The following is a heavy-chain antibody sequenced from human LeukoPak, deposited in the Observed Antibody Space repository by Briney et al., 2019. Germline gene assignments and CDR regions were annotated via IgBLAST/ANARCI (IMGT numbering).Heavy chain of an antibody. Sequence: ASVKVSCKASGYTFIGYYMHWVRQAPGQGLEWMGWINPNSGGTNYAQKFQGRVTMTRDTSISTAYMELSRLRSDDTAVYYCARDRYYYDSSGYPGYWGQGTLVTVSS. CDR1: GYTFIGYY. CDR3: ARDRYYYDSSGYPGY. CDR2: INPNSGGT. D-gene: IGHD3-22*01. V-gene: IGHV1-2*02. J-gene: IGHJ4*02.